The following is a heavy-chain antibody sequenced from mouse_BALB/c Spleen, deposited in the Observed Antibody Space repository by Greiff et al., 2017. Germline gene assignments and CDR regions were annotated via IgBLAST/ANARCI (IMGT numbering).Heavy chain of an antibody. CDR1: GFTFSSYG. Sequence: EVQGVESGGGLVQPGGSLKLSCAASGFTFSSYGMSWVRQTPDKRLELVATINSNGGSTYYPDSVKGRFTISRDNAKNTLYLQMSSLKSEDTAMYYCARDSLLRPYYFDYWGQGTTLTVSS. D-gene: IGHD1-2*01. CDR2: INSNGGST. V-gene: IGHV5-6-3*01. CDR3: ARDSLLRPYYFDY. J-gene: IGHJ2*01.